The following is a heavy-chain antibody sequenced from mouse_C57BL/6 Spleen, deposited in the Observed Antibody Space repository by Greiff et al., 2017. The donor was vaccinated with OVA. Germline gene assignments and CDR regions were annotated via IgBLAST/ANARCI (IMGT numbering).Heavy chain of an antibody. CDR1: GYAFSSYW. CDR2: IYPGDGDT. Sequence: VQLQQSGAELVKPGASVKISCKASGYAFSSYWMNWVKQRPGKGLEWIGQIYPGDGDTNYNGKFKGKATLTADKSSSTAYMQLSSLTSEDSAVYFCARSIYYGSSYVGGGYFDVWGTGTTVTVSS. CDR3: ARSIYYGSSYVGGGYFDV. D-gene: IGHD1-1*01. V-gene: IGHV1-80*01. J-gene: IGHJ1*03.